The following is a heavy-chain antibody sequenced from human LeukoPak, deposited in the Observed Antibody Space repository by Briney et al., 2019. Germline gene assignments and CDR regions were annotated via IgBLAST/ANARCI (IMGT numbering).Heavy chain of an antibody. J-gene: IGHJ4*02. V-gene: IGHV3-30-3*01. CDR1: GFTFNNYA. CDR3: AKDGIVGSPLFKFDY. D-gene: IGHD1-26*01. Sequence: PGGSLRLSCAASGFTFNNYAIHWVRQAPGKGLEWVAIISFDGGNIYYADSVKGRFTISRDNSKNTLYLQMNSLRAEDTAVYYCAKDGIVGSPLFKFDYWGQGTLVTVSS. CDR2: ISFDGGNI.